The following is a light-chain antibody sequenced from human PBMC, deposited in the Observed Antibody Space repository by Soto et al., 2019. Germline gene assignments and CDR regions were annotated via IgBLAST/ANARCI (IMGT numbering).Light chain of an antibody. CDR2: GAS. CDR1: QSVSSK. Sequence: ETVMTQSPATLSVSPGERATLSCWASQSVSSKLAWYQQKPGQAPRLLIYGASTRATGIPARFSGSGSGTEFTLTISSLQSEDFAVYYCQQYGSSPGTFGQGTKVDIK. CDR3: QQYGSSPGT. V-gene: IGKV3D-15*02. J-gene: IGKJ1*01.